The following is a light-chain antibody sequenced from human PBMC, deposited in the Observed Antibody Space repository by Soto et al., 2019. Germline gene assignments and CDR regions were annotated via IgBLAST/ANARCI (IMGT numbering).Light chain of an antibody. CDR3: MQTLQTWK. Sequence: DIVITHSPLSLPVTPVDPASISFMSSQILLHDNGHNFLDWYLQKPGQSPQLLIYLGSNRASGVPDRFSGSGSGKDFTLKISRVEAEDVGVYYCMQTLQTWKFGQGTKVDIK. CDR1: QILLHDNGHNF. V-gene: IGKV2-28*01. J-gene: IGKJ1*01. CDR2: LGS.